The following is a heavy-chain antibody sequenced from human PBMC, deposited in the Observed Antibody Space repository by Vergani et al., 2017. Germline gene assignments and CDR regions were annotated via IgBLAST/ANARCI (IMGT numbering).Heavy chain of an antibody. CDR2: ISSSSSYI. CDR3: ARPQVVGANNWFDP. J-gene: IGHJ5*02. Sequence: EVQLVESGGGLVKPGGSLRLSCAASGFTFSSYSMNWVRQAPGKGLEWVSSISSSSSYIYYADSVKRRFTISRDNAKNSLYLQMNSLRAEDTAVYYCARPQVVGANNWFDPCGQGTLVTVSS. D-gene: IGHD2-15*01. CDR1: GFTFSSYS. V-gene: IGHV3-21*01.